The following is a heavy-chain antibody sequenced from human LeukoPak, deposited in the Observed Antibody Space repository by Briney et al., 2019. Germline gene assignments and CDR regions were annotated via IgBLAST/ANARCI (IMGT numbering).Heavy chain of an antibody. D-gene: IGHD4-17*01. CDR3: ARNTTGGDF. CDR2: VNHSGYT. Sequence: KPSETLSLICAVSGTSFSSYYCSWIRQPPGKGLEWIGEVNHSGYTNDNPSLKSRVTISVDTSKNQFSLSLRSVTAADTGVYFCARNTTGGDFWGQRTLVTVSS. J-gene: IGHJ4*02. V-gene: IGHV4-34*01. CDR1: GTSFSSYY.